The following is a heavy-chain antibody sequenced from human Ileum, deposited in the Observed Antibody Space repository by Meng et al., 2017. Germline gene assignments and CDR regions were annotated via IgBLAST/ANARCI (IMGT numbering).Heavy chain of an antibody. CDR1: GTW. CDR3: ATSNDRDVYYLGY. V-gene: IGHV4-4*02. Sequence: QVQLQESGPRLVQPSGTLPLTCAVSGTWWSWVRQPPGKGLEWIGEIFQSGRTNYNPSLKSRVTISIDKSKSQISLQLSAVTAADTAVYSCATSNDRDVYYLGYWGQGTLVTVSS. J-gene: IGHJ4*02. CDR2: IFQSGRT. D-gene: IGHD3-22*01.